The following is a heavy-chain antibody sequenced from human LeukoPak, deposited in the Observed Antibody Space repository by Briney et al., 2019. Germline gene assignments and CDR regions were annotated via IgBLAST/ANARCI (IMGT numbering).Heavy chain of an antibody. J-gene: IGHJ3*02. D-gene: IGHD2-15*01. CDR3: ARDRGIVVVVAAYDAFDI. Sequence: SVKVSCKASGGTFSSYAISWVRQAPGQGLEWMGRIIPIFGTANYAQKFQGRVTITTDESTGTAYMELSSLRSEDTAVYYCARDRGIVVVVAAYDAFDIWGQGTMVTVSS. CDR1: GGTFSSYA. V-gene: IGHV1-69*05. CDR2: IIPIFGTA.